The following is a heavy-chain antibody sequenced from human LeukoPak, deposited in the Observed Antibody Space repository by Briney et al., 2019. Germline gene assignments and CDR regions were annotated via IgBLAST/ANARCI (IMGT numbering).Heavy chain of an antibody. CDR1: GGSISSSSYY. Sequence: PSETLSLTCTVSGGSISSSSYYWGWIRQPPGKGLEWIGSIYYSGSTSYNPSLKSRVTISVDTSKNQFSLKLSSVTAADTAVYYCARDTRSSSSPGYWGQGTLVTVSS. CDR3: ARDTRSSSSPGY. CDR2: IYYSGST. D-gene: IGHD2-2*01. V-gene: IGHV4-39*07. J-gene: IGHJ4*02.